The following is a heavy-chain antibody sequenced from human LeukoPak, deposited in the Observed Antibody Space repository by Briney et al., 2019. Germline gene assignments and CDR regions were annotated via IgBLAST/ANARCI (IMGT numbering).Heavy chain of an antibody. Sequence: PGGSLRLSCAASGFTFSTYAMSWVRQVPGKGLQWVSAITGSGDSTYYADSVKGRFSVSRDNSKNTLYLQMNSLRADDTAVYYCAKDLDIAVAHWGQGTLVTVSS. V-gene: IGHV3-23*01. CDR2: ITGSGDST. J-gene: IGHJ4*02. D-gene: IGHD6-19*01. CDR1: GFTFSTYA. CDR3: AKDLDIAVAH.